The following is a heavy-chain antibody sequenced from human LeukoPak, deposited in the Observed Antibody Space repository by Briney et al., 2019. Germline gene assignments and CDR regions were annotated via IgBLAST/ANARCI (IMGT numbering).Heavy chain of an antibody. D-gene: IGHD2-2*01. CDR2: IRSKANSYAT. V-gene: IGHV3-73*01. Sequence: GGSLKLSCAASGFTFSGSAMHWVRQASGKGLEWVGRIRSKANSYATAYAASVKGRFTISRDDPKNTAYLQMNSLKTEDTAVYYCTRPGLGYCSSTSCPGWVDVWGKGTTVTVSS. J-gene: IGHJ6*04. CDR1: GFTFSGSA. CDR3: TRPGLGYCSSTSCPGWVDV.